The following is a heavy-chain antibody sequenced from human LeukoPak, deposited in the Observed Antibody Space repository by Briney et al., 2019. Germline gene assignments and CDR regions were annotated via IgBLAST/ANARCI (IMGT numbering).Heavy chain of an antibody. CDR2: TGGGGSDT. CDR1: GFNFWSTG. Sequence: GGSLRLSCAVAGFNFWSTGMSWVRQAPGKGLEWVSATGGGGSDTKYTDSVEGRFTILRDISKNTLYLQMNSLRAEDTAVYFCAKDVFRWAFDIWGQGTMVTVSS. D-gene: IGHD5-24*01. J-gene: IGHJ3*02. V-gene: IGHV3-23*01. CDR3: AKDVFRWAFDI.